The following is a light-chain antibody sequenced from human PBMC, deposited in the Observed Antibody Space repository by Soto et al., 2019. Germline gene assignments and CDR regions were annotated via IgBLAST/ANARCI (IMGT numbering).Light chain of an antibody. Sequence: QSVLTQPPSVSGAPGQRVTISCTGSSSNIGAGYDVHWYQHLPGTAPKLLIYGNTKRPSGVPDRFSGSKSGTSASLAITGLQAEDESDYYCQSYDSSLGGHVVFGGGTKLTVL. CDR2: GNT. J-gene: IGLJ3*02. CDR1: SSNIGAGYD. CDR3: QSYDSSLGGHVV. V-gene: IGLV1-40*01.